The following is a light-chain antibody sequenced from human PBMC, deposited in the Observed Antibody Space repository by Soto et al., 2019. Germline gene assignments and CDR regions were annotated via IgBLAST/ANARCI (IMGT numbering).Light chain of an antibody. CDR1: QSISGW. V-gene: IGKV1-5*03. J-gene: IGKJ1*01. CDR3: QQYSTYTPRT. CDR2: KAS. Sequence: DIQMTQSPSTLSASVGDRVTITCRASQSISGWLAWYQQKPGKAPKLLIYKASTLESGVPSRFSGSGSGTEFTLTISSLQPDDFATYYCQQYSTYTPRTFGQGTKVDIK.